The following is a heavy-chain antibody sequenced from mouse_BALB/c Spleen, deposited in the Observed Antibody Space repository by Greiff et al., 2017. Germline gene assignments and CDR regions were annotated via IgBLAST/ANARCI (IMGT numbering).Heavy chain of an antibody. CDR2: ISYSGST. D-gene: IGHD2-3*01. CDR1: GYSITSDYA. Sequence: EVKLVESGPGLVKPSQSLSLTCTVTGYSITSDYAWNWIRQFPGNKLGWMGYISYSGSTSYNPSLKSRISITRDTSKNQFFLQLNSVTTEDTATYYCARDGYYLFAYWGQGTLVTVSA. CDR3: ARDGYYLFAY. V-gene: IGHV3-2*02. J-gene: IGHJ3*01.